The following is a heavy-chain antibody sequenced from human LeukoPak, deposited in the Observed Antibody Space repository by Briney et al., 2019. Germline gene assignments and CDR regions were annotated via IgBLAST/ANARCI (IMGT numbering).Heavy chain of an antibody. CDR1: GFTFSNYA. V-gene: IGHV3-23*01. CDR3: AKDGHDSSGYYTDY. J-gene: IGHJ4*02. D-gene: IGHD3-22*01. Sequence: GGSLRLSCAASGFTFSNYAMSWVRQAPGKGLEWVSGISGSGGSTYYADSVKGRFTISRDNSKNTLYLQMNSLTDEDTAVYYCAKDGHDSSGYYTDYWGQGTLVTVSS. CDR2: ISGSGGST.